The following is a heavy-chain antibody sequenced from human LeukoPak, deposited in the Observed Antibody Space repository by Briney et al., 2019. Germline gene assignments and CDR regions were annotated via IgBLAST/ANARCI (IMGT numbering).Heavy chain of an antibody. Sequence: GGSLRLSCTASGFSFSGHWMHWARQLPGKGLEWVSSFGTRSTSVYHAGSVKGRFAISRDNAKNSLYLQMNSLRAEDTALYYCAREVSEGFDFWGQGTPVTVSS. CDR1: GFSFSGHW. CDR2: FGTRSTSV. J-gene: IGHJ4*02. CDR3: AREVSEGFDF. D-gene: IGHD3-22*01. V-gene: IGHV3-21*01.